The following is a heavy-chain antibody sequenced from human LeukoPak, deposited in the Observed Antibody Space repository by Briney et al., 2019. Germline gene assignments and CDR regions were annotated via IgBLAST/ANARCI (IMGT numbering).Heavy chain of an antibody. Sequence: ASVKVSCKASGYTFTSYGISWVRRAPGQGRGWMGWISAYNGNTNYAQKLQGRVTMTTDTSTSTAYMELRSLRSDDTAVYYCARDLPAVAGIDFDYWGQGTLVTVSS. J-gene: IGHJ4*02. CDR2: ISAYNGNT. V-gene: IGHV1-18*04. D-gene: IGHD6-19*01. CDR3: ARDLPAVAGIDFDY. CDR1: GYTFTSYG.